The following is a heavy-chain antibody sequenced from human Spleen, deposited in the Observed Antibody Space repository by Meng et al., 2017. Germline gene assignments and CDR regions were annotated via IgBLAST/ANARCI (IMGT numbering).Heavy chain of an antibody. J-gene: IGHJ4*02. V-gene: IGHV3-23*01. CDR2: ITTGGAST. D-gene: IGHD2-2*01. Sequence: GESLKISCAASGFTFSSYVMNWVRQAPGKGLEWVSSITTGGASTYYADSVKGRFTISRDNSKNTLDLQMNSLRAEDTAVYYCVKSYCTSTNCTLDYWGQGTLVTVSS. CDR1: GFTFSSYV. CDR3: VKSYCTSTNCTLDY.